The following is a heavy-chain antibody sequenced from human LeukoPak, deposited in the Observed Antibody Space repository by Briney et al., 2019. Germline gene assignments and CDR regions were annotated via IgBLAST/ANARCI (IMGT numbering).Heavy chain of an antibody. CDR3: ARGRPHGNDY. CDR2: IASDGSST. Sequence: GGSLTLSCAGSGFTFADYTMHWVRQAPGKGLVWVSRIASDGSSTTYADSVKGRFSISRDNAKNTLYLQMNSLRVEDTAVYYCARGRPHGNDYWGQGTLVTVSS. V-gene: IGHV3-74*01. J-gene: IGHJ4*02. CDR1: GFTFADYT. D-gene: IGHD4-23*01.